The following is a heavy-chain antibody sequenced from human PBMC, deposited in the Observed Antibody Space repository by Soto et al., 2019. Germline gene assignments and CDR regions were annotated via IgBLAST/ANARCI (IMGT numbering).Heavy chain of an antibody. CDR1: GFTVSSNY. CDR2: IYSGGST. CDR3: ARAQSSSVVVRFGAFDI. D-gene: IGHD2-2*01. J-gene: IGHJ3*02. Sequence: GGSLRLSCAASGFTVSSNYMSWVRQAPGKGLEWVSVIYSGGSTYYADSVKGRFTISRDNSKNTLYLQMNSLRAEDTAVYYCARAQSSSVVVRFGAFDIWGQGTMVTVSS. V-gene: IGHV3-66*01.